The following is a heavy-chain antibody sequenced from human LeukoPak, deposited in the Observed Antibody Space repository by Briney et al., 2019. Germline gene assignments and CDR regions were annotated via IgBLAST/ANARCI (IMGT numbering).Heavy chain of an antibody. CDR2: INPSGGST. Sequence: ASVKVSCKASGYTFIGYYMHWVRQAPGQGLEWMGIINPSGGSTSYAQKFQGRVTMTRDMSTSTVYMELSSLRSEDTAVYYCARSVVPASPYYYYYMDVWGKGTTVTVSS. V-gene: IGHV1-46*01. CDR1: GYTFIGYY. D-gene: IGHD2-2*01. CDR3: ARSVVPASPYYYYYMDV. J-gene: IGHJ6*03.